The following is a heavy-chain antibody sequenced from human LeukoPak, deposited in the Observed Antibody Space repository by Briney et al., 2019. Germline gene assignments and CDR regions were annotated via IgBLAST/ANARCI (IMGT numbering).Heavy chain of an antibody. CDR3: ARQFSES. V-gene: IGHV5-51*01. Sequence: GESLKISCKASGYTFTTYWIGWVRQLPGKGLEWVAIIYPGDSATRYSPSYEGQVTISADKSITTVYLQWSSLKPSDTPTYYCARQFSESWGQGTLVIVSS. D-gene: IGHD2/OR15-2a*01. CDR1: GYTFTTYW. CDR2: IYPGDSAT. J-gene: IGHJ5*02.